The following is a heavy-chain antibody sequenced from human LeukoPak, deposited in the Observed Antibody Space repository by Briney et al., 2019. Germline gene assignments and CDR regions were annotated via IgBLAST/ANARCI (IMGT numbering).Heavy chain of an antibody. CDR1: GFKFDDYG. J-gene: IGHJ5*02. CDR2: INWNGDST. V-gene: IGHV3-20*04. D-gene: IGHD3-10*01. Sequence: PGGSLRLSCRGSGFKFDDYGVTWVRQAPGKGLELVSDINWNGDSTGYAHSVRGRFTISRDNSKNSVYLQMNSLRVEDTAFYYCARDELLNRNWFDPWGQGTLVTVSS. CDR3: ARDELLNRNWFDP.